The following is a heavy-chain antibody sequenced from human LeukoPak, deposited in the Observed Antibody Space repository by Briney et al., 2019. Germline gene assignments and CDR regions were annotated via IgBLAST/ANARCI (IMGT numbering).Heavy chain of an antibody. Sequence: SSETLSLTCTVSGGSITSSGYYWGWIRQPPGKGLECIGSIYSSGSTYYNPSLKSRVTISVGTSKNHFSLKVTSVTAADTAVYYCARRAEQQLGAFDYWGQGTLLTVSS. CDR2: IYSSGST. CDR3: ARRAEQQLGAFDY. J-gene: IGHJ4*02. V-gene: IGHV4-39*02. CDR1: GGSITSSGYY. D-gene: IGHD6-13*01.